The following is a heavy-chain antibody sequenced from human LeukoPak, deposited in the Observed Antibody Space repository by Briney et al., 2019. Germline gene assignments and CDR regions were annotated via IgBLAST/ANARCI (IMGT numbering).Heavy chain of an antibody. CDR3: ARASGSYSSSYRFDS. CDR1: GDSVSSNSAA. D-gene: IGHD6-6*01. Sequence: SQTLSLTCSISGDSVSSNSAAWHWIRQSPSRGLEWLGRTYYKSKRYNDYAFSVKSRITINPDTSENQFSLHLNSVTPEDTAMYYCARASGSYSSSYRFDSWGQGTLVTVSS. CDR2: TYYKSKRYN. J-gene: IGHJ4*02. V-gene: IGHV6-1*01.